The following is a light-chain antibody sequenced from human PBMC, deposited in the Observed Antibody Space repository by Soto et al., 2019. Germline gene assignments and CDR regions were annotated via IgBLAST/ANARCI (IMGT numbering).Light chain of an antibody. CDR2: DAS. CDR1: QTAGNF. V-gene: IGKV3-11*01. CDR3: QQRYNWPRT. Sequence: EIVLTQSPATLSLSPGETASLSCRASQTAGNFLAWYQQKPGQAPRLLIYDASNRATGIPDRFSGSGSGTDFTLTISSLEPEDFAVYYCQQRYNWPRTFGQGTKVDIK. J-gene: IGKJ1*01.